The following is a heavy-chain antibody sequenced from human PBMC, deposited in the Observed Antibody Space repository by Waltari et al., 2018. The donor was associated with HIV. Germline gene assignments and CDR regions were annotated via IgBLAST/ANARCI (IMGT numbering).Heavy chain of an antibody. CDR3: ARDARYCTGGICYFNY. V-gene: IGHV3-74*01. D-gene: IGHD2-8*02. J-gene: IGHJ4*02. Sequence: EVQLVESGGGLVQPGGSLRLSCEASGSTVSDYWMHWVRQGPGKGLEWVSRINKDGTSITYADSVRGRFTISRDNAKNTLYLQMKSLRAEDTAVYYCARDARYCTGGICYFNYWGQGTLVTVSS. CDR1: GSTVSDYW. CDR2: INKDGTSI.